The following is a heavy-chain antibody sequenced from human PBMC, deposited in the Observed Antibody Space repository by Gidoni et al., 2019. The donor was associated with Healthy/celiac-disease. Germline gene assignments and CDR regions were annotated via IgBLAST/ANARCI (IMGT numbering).Heavy chain of an antibody. V-gene: IGHV1-24*01. CDR2: FDPEDGET. D-gene: IGHD2-2*02. Sequence: QVQLVQSGAEVKNPGASVKVSCKVSGYTLTELSMHWVRQAPGKGLEWMGGFDPEDGETIYAQKFQGRVTMTEDTSTDTAYMELSSLRSEDTAVYYCATPIVVVPAAIPDYYYGMDVWGQGTTVTVSS. J-gene: IGHJ6*02. CDR1: GYTLTELS. CDR3: ATPIVVVPAAIPDYYYGMDV.